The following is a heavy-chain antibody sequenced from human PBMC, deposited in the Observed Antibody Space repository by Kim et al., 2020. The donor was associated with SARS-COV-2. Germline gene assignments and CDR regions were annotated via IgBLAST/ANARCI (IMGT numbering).Heavy chain of an antibody. J-gene: IGHJ6*02. D-gene: IGHD3-16*02. CDR1: GGTFSSYA. V-gene: IGHV1-69*13. CDR2: IIPIFGTA. Sequence: SVKVSCKASGGTFSSYAISWVRQAPGQGLEWMGGIIPIFGTANYAQKFQGRVTITADESTSTAYMELSSLRSEDTAVYYCATVYQPLNVVPDLHYYYYYGMDVWGQGTTVTVSS. CDR3: ATVYQPLNVVPDLHYYYYYGMDV.